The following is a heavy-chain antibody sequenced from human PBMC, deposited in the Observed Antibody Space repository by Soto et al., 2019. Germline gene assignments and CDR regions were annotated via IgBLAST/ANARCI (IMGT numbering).Heavy chain of an antibody. CDR1: GDSVSSNSAA. CDR2: TYYKSKWYN. D-gene: IGHD3-16*01. Sequence: SQTLSLTCAISGDSVSSNSAAWNWIRQSPSRGLEWLGRTYYKSKWYNNYALSVKSRITXXXDXXXXXFSLQXXSVXPEDTAVYYCARGDQGFDYWGQGTLVTVSS. CDR3: ARGDQGFDY. J-gene: IGHJ4*02. V-gene: IGHV6-1*01.